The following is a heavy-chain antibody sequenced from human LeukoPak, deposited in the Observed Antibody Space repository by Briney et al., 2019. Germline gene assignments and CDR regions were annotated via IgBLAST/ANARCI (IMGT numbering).Heavy chain of an antibody. V-gene: IGHV3-23*01. D-gene: IGHD3-10*01. CDR2: ISGSGGST. CDR1: GFTFSSYA. Sequence: PGGSLRLSCAASGFTFSSYAMSWVRQAPGKGLEWVSAISGSGGSTYYADSVKGRFTISRDNSKNTLYLQMNSLRAEDTAVYYCAKPGSETYYYYYGMDVWGQGTTVTVSS. CDR3: AKPGSETYYYYYGMDV. J-gene: IGHJ6*02.